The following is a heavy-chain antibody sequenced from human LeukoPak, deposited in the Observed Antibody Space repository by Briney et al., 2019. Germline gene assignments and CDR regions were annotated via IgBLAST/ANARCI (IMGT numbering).Heavy chain of an antibody. V-gene: IGHV3-66*01. CDR3: ATTYDSSGLDY. J-gene: IGHJ4*02. CDR2: IYSGGST. CDR1: GFTVSSNY. D-gene: IGHD3-22*01. Sequence: GGSLRLSCAASGFTVSSNYMSWVRQAPGKGLEWVSVIYSGGSTYYADSVKGRFTISRDNSKNTLYLQMNSLRAEDTAVYYCATTYDSSGLDYWGQGTLVTVSS.